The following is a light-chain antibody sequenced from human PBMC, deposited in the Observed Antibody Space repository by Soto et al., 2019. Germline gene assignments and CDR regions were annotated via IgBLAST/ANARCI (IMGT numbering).Light chain of an antibody. CDR1: SSNIGAHYD. J-gene: IGLJ3*02. CDR3: QSYDSSLSGSVV. Sequence: QSVLTQPPSVSGAPGQRVTISCTGSSSNIGAHYDVHWYQQLPGTAPKLLIYGITNRPSGVPDRFSGSKSCTSASLAITGLQAEDEADYYCQSYDSSLSGSVVFGGGTKLTVL. CDR2: GIT. V-gene: IGLV1-40*01.